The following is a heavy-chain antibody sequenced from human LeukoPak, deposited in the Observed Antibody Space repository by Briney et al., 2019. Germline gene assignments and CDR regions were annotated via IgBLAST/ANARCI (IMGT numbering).Heavy chain of an antibody. V-gene: IGHV1-69*13. CDR2: IIPIFGTA. J-gene: IGHJ4*02. Sequence: SVKVSCKASGGTFSSYAISWVRQAPGQGLEWMGGIIPIFGTANYAQKFQGRVTITADESTSTAYMELSSLRSDDTAVYYCARDEENLGQDAYFDYWGQGTLVTVSS. CDR1: GGTFSSYA. CDR3: ARDEENLGQDAYFDY.